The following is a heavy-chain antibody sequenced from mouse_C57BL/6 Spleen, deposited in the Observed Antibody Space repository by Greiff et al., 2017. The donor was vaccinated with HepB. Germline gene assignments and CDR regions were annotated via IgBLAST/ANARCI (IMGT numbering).Heavy chain of an antibody. D-gene: IGHD2-5*01. CDR2: IDPNSGGT. CDR3: ERRDMGDSNYDYYAMDY. J-gene: IGHJ4*01. CDR1: GYTFTSYW. Sequence: QVQLQQPGAELVKPGASVKLSCKASGYTFTSYWMHWVKQRPGRGLEWIGRIDPNSGGTKYNEKFKSKATLTVDKPSSTAYMQLNSLPSEDSAVYYCERRDMGDSNYDYYAMDYWGQGTSVTVSS. V-gene: IGHV1-72*01.